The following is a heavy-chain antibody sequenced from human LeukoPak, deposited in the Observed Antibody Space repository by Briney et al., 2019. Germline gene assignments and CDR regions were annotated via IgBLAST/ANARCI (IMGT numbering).Heavy chain of an antibody. CDR2: LSGSGGST. Sequence: GGSLRLSCAASGFTFSNYAMSWVRQAPGKGLEWVSALSGSGGSTYYADSVKGRFTISRDNSKNTLYLQMNSLGAEDTAVYYCAKGGGDSWHGFDYWGQGTLVTVSS. CDR3: AKGGGDSWHGFDY. V-gene: IGHV3-23*01. J-gene: IGHJ4*02. CDR1: GFTFSNYA. D-gene: IGHD2-21*02.